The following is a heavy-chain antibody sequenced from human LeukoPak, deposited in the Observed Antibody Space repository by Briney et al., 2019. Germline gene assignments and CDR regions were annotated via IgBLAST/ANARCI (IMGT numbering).Heavy chain of an antibody. CDR3: ARGRVGIMYISGWQKAPFYY. D-gene: IGHD6-19*01. V-gene: IGHV4-34*01. Sequence: SETLSLTCAVYGGSFSGYYWSWIRQPPGKGLEWIGEINQSGTTNYNPSLKSRVTISVDTSKNQFSLKVSSVTAADTAVYYWARGRVGIMYISGWQKAPFYYWSQGTLVTVPS. CDR1: GGSFSGYY. J-gene: IGHJ4*02. CDR2: INQSGTT.